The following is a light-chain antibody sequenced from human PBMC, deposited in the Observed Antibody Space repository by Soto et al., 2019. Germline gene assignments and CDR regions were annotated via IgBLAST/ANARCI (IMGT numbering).Light chain of an antibody. V-gene: IGKV1-5*03. Sequence: DIQMTQSPSTLSASVGDRVTITCRASQSISSWLAWYQQEPGEAPKLLIYGGSTLERGVPSRFSGSGSGTEFTLTISSLQPDDFATFYCQQYNTYSRTFGQGTKVEVK. CDR1: QSISSW. CDR2: GGS. J-gene: IGKJ1*01. CDR3: QQYNTYSRT.